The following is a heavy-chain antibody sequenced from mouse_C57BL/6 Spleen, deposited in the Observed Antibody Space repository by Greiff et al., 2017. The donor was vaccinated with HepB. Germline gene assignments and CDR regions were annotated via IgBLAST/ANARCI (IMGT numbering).Heavy chain of an antibody. CDR1: GYTFTSYW. Sequence: QVQLQQPGAELVKPGASVKLSCKASGYTFTSYWMQWVKQRPGQGLEWIGEIDPSDSYTNYNQKCKGKATLTVDTSSSTAYMQLSSLTSEDSAVYYCARRTQTAHATDYWGQGTTLTVSS. D-gene: IGHD3-2*02. CDR2: IDPSDSYT. CDR3: ARRTQTAHATDY. V-gene: IGHV1-50*01. J-gene: IGHJ2*01.